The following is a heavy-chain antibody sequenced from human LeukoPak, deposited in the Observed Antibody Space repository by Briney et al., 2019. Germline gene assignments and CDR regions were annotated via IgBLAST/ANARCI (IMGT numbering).Heavy chain of an antibody. J-gene: IGHJ5*02. CDR1: GGSINNYY. CDR2: IHYSGST. CDR3: AKGTTTHTGSSRNWFDP. V-gene: IGHV4-59*12. D-gene: IGHD3-16*02. Sequence: SETLSLTCSVSGGSINNYYWDWIRQPPGKGLEWIGHIHYSGSTVYNPSLKSRVTMSVDTSGNRFSLKLSSVTAADTAVYYCAKGTTTHTGSSRNWFDPWGQGTLATVSS.